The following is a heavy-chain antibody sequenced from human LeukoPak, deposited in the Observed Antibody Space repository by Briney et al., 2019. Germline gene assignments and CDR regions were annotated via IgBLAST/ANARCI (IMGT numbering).Heavy chain of an antibody. CDR2: INTNTGNP. V-gene: IGHV7-4-1*02. CDR3: ARSSPCGGDCYFDFDY. J-gene: IGHJ4*02. D-gene: IGHD2-21*02. Sequence: ASVKVSCKASGYTFTSYAMNWVRQAPGQGLEWMGWINTNTGNPTYAQGFTGRFVFSLDTSVSTAYLQISSLKAEDTAVYYCARSSPCGGDCYFDFDYWGQGTLVTVSS. CDR1: GYTFTSYA.